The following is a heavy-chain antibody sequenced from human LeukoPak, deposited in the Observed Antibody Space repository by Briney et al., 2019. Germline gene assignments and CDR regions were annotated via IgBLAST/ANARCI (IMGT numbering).Heavy chain of an antibody. J-gene: IGHJ5*01. CDR2: VFRTGTT. CDR1: GGSIASSSYY. Sequence: SETLSLTCTVSGGSIASSSYYWGWIRQPPGKGLEWIGSVFRTGTTYYSASLKSRVSISVDTSKNDFALKLASVTAADTAMYFCARRVGFYGSGSLNYFDPWGQGILVSVSS. V-gene: IGHV4-39*02. CDR3: ARRVGFYGSGSLNYFDP. D-gene: IGHD3-10*01.